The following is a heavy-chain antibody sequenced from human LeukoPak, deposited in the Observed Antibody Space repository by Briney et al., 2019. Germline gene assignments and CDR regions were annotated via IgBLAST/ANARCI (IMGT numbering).Heavy chain of an antibody. D-gene: IGHD5-12*01. CDR1: GFTVSSNY. Sequence: GGSLSLSCAASGFTVSSNYMSWVRQAPGEGLEWVSVIYSGGSTYYADSVKGRFTISRDNSKNMLYLQMGSLRAEDMAVYYCARSRGYDTRDFDYWGQGTLVTVSS. CDR3: ARSRGYDTRDFDY. V-gene: IGHV3-66*01. J-gene: IGHJ4*02. CDR2: IYSGGST.